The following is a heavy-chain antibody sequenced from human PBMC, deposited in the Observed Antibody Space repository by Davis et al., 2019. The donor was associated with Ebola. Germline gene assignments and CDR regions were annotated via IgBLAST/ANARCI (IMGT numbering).Heavy chain of an antibody. Sequence: SETLPLTCTVSGGSISSGGYYWSWIRQHPGKGLEWIGYIYYSGSTYYNPSLKSRVTISVDTSKNQFSLKLSSVTAADTAVYYCARADSTVTTSWFDPWGQGTLVTVSS. V-gene: IGHV4-31*03. CDR1: GGSISSGGYY. D-gene: IGHD4-11*01. CDR2: IYYSGST. CDR3: ARADSTVTTSWFDP. J-gene: IGHJ5*02.